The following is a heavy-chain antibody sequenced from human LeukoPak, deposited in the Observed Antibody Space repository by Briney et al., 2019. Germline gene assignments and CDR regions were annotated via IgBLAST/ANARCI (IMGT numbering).Heavy chain of an antibody. CDR2: SSANGGST. CDR1: GFTFSTRP. D-gene: IGHD6-19*01. CDR3: VNQISGWVY. V-gene: IGHV3-64D*06. Sequence: GGSLRLSCSASGFTFSTRPMHWVRQSPGKGLEYVSGSSANGGSTYYADSAKGRFIISRDNSKNTVYLQMSSLRPEDTAMYYCVNQISGWVYWGQGTLVTVSP. J-gene: IGHJ4*02.